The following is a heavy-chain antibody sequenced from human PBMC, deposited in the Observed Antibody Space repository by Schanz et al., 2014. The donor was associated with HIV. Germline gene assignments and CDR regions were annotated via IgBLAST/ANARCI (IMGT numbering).Heavy chain of an antibody. CDR3: AKETEQLRYLGYFDY. D-gene: IGHD3-9*01. CDR2: ISWNSGSI. V-gene: IGHV3-9*01. J-gene: IGHJ4*02. CDR1: GFTFDDYA. Sequence: EVQLVESGGGLVQPGRSLRLSCAASGFTFDDYAMHWVRQAPGKGLEWVSGISWNSGSIGYADSVKGRFTISRDNAKNSLYLQMNSLRAEDTDLYYCAKETEQLRYLGYFDYWGQGTLVTVSS.